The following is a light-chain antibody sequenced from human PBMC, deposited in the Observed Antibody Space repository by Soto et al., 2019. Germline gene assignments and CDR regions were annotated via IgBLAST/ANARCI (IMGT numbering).Light chain of an antibody. CDR2: AAS. V-gene: IGKV1-39*01. CDR1: QSISNN. CDR3: QQSYRTPYT. Sequence: DLPMTQSPSSLSASVGDRVTITCRASQSISNNLNWYQQKPGTAPKFLIYAASSLQSGVPSRFTGSGSGTDFTLTISSLQPEDFATYYCQQSYRTPYTFGQGTKVEIK. J-gene: IGKJ2*01.